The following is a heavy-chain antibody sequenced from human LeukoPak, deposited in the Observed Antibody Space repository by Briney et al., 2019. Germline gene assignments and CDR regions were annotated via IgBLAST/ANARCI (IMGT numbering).Heavy chain of an antibody. J-gene: IGHJ5*02. CDR2: INPNSGGT. V-gene: IGHV1-2*02. Sequence: ASVKVSCKASGYTFTGYYMHWVRQAPGQGLEWMGWINPNSGGTNYAQKFQGGVTMTRDTSISTAYMELSRLRSDDTAVYYCARVWGIVVVPAAAFDPWGQGTLVTVSS. CDR1: GYTFTGYY. D-gene: IGHD2-2*01. CDR3: ARVWGIVVVPAAAFDP.